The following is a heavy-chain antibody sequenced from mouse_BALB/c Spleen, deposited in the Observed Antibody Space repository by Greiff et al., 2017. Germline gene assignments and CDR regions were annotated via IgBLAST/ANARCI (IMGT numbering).Heavy chain of an antibody. CDR1: GYSFTSYW. J-gene: IGHJ2*01. D-gene: IGHD1-1*01. Sequence: EVQRVESGTVLARPGASVKMSCKASGYSFTSYWMHWVKQRPGQGLEWIGAIYPGNSDTSYNQKFKGKAKLTAVTSASTAYMELSSLTNEDSAVYYCTPITTVVSFDYWGQGTTLTVSS. CDR3: TPITTVVSFDY. V-gene: IGHV1-5*01. CDR2: IYPGNSDT.